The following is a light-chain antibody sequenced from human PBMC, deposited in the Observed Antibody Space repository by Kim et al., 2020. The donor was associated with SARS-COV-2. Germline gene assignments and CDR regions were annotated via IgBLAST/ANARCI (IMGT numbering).Light chain of an antibody. J-gene: IGKJ3*01. CDR2: DAS. V-gene: IGKV1-9*01. Sequence: IQLTQSPSSLSASVGDRVTITCRASQGISSYLAWYQQKPREAPKLLIYDASTLQSVVPSMFSGSGSGTDFTLTIDSLQPEDFATYYCQHLNVAPTFGPGTKVNIK. CDR3: QHLNVAPT. CDR1: QGISSY.